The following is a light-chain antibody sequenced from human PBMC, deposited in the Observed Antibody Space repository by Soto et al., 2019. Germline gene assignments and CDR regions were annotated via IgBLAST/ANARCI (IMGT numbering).Light chain of an antibody. CDR1: QSISSY. CDR3: QQSYSTLLFT. J-gene: IGKJ3*01. Sequence: DIQMTQSPSSLSASVGDRVTITCRAIQSISSYLNWYQQKPGKAPKLLIYAASSLQSGVPSRFSGSGSGTDFTLTISSLQPEDFATYYCQQSYSTLLFTFGPGT. V-gene: IGKV1-39*01. CDR2: AAS.